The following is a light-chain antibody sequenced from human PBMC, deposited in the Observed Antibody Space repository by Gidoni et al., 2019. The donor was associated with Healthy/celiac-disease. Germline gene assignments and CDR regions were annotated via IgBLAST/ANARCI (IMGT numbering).Light chain of an antibody. CDR3: AAWDDSLSGVV. Sequence: QSVLTQPPSASGTPGQRVTISWSGSSSTIGSNYVYWYQQLPGTAPKLLSYRNTQRPSGVPDRFSGSKSGTSASLAISGLRSEDEADYYCAAWDDSLSGVVFGGGTKLTVL. CDR1: SSTIGSNY. J-gene: IGLJ2*01. V-gene: IGLV1-47*01. CDR2: RNT.